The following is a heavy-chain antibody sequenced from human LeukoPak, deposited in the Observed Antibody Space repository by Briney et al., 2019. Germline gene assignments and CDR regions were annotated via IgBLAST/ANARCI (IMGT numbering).Heavy chain of an antibody. V-gene: IGHV3-9*01. CDR1: GFTFDDYA. J-gene: IGHJ6*02. CDR3: VKDLRAVNYYGMDV. D-gene: IGHD6-19*01. CDR2: LSWNGGSI. Sequence: GGSLRLSCAASGFTFDDYAMHWVRQAPGKGLEWVSGLSWNGGSIRYTDSVRGRFTISRDNAKNSLYLQMNSLRAEDTAVYYCVKDLRAVNYYGMDVWGQGTTVIVSS.